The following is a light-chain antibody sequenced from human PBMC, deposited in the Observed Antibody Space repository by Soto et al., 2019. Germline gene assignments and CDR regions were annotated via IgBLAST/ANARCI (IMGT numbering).Light chain of an antibody. J-gene: IGKJ2*01. CDR1: QTVLYTSNNNNY. CDR2: WAS. Sequence: DFVLTQSPDSLAVSLGEKATINCKSSQTVLYTSNNNNYLAWYQQKPGQPPKLLIYWASTRASGVPDRFSGGGSGTEFTLTISSLQAEDAAIYYCQQYFSTPYTFGQGTKLQIK. CDR3: QQYFSTPYT. V-gene: IGKV4-1*01.